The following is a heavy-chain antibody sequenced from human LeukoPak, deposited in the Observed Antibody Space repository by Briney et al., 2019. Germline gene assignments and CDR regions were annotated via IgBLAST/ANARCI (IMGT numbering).Heavy chain of an antibody. Sequence: GGSLRLSCAASGFTFSSYSMNWVRQAPGKGLEWVSSISSSSSYIYYADSVKGRFTISRDNAKNSLYLQMNSLRAEDTAVYYCARDARAGFFDYWGRGTLVTVSS. J-gene: IGHJ4*02. CDR1: GFTFSSYS. V-gene: IGHV3-21*01. CDR3: ARDARAGFFDY. CDR2: ISSSSSYI.